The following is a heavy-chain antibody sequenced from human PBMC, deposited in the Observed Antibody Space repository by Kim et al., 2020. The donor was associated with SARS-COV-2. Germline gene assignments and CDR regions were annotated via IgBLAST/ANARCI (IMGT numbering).Heavy chain of an antibody. V-gene: IGHV1-46*01. J-gene: IGHJ6*02. D-gene: IGHD6-6*01. CDR3: ARVEYSSSGYYYYGMDV. Sequence: FQGRVTMTRDTSTSTVYMELSSLRSEDTAVYYCARVEYSSSGYYYYGMDVWGQGTTVTVSS.